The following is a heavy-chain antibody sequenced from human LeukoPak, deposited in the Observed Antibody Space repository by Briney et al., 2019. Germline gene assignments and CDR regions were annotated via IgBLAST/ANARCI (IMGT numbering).Heavy chain of an antibody. CDR3: ARDLTGYSDSSGLDI. Sequence: SETLSLTCTVSGGSISSSSYYWGWIRQPPGKGLEWIGSIYYSGSTYYNPSLKSRVTISVDTSKNQFSLKLSSVTAADTAVYYCARDLTGYSDSSGLDIWGQGTMVTVSS. CDR1: GGSISSSSYY. D-gene: IGHD3-22*01. V-gene: IGHV4-39*07. J-gene: IGHJ3*02. CDR2: IYYSGST.